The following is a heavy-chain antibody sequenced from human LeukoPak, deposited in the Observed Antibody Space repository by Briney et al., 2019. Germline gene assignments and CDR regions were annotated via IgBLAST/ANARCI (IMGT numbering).Heavy chain of an antibody. J-gene: IGHJ4*02. CDR2: ISVGSIST. CDR3: AKGSDRYYYDY. CDR1: GFTFSSYA. V-gene: IGHV3-23*01. Sequence: GGSLRLSCAASGFTFSSYAMTWVRQAPGKGLEWVSSISVGSISTYYADSMKSRFTISRDNSKNTLYLQMNSLRAEDTATYYCAKGSDRYYYDYWGQGTLVTVSS.